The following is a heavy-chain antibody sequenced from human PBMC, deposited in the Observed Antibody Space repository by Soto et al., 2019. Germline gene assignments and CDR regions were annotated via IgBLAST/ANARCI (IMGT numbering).Heavy chain of an antibody. D-gene: IGHD6-13*01. Sequence: QVQLVQSGAEVKKPGASVKVSCKASGYTFTSYGISWVRQAPGQGLEWMGWISAYNGNTNYAQKLQGRVTMTTDTSTSTAYMELRGLRSDATAVYYCARRGSSSWYDNYYYGMDVWGQGTTVTVSS. CDR1: GYTFTSYG. J-gene: IGHJ6*02. CDR2: ISAYNGNT. CDR3: ARRGSSSWYDNYYYGMDV. V-gene: IGHV1-18*01.